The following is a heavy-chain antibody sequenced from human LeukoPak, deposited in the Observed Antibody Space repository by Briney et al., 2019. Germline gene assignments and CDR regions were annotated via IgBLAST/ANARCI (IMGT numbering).Heavy chain of an antibody. CDR3: ARRGFRTSDYYDSSGYYSYFDY. V-gene: IGHV4-4*07. CDR1: GGSISSYY. J-gene: IGHJ4*02. D-gene: IGHD3-22*01. CDR2: IYTSGST. Sequence: SETLSLTCTVSGGSISSYYWSWIRQPAGKGLEWIGRIYTSGSTNYNPSLKSRVTMSVDTSKNQFSLKLSSVTAADTAVYYCARRGFRTSDYYDSSGYYSYFDYWGQGTLVTVSS.